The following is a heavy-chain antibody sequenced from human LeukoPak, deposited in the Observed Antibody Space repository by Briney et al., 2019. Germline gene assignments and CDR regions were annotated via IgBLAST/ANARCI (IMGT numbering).Heavy chain of an antibody. CDR3: ARGLGYYGSGSYYTDY. CDR1: GGSFSGYY. Sequence: SETLSLTCAVYGGSFSGYYWSWIRQPPGKGLEWIGEFNHSGSTNYNPSLKSRVTISVDTSKNQFSLKLSSVTAADTAVYYCARGLGYYGSGSYYTDYWGQGTLVTVSS. CDR2: FNHSGST. D-gene: IGHD3-10*01. V-gene: IGHV4-34*01. J-gene: IGHJ4*02.